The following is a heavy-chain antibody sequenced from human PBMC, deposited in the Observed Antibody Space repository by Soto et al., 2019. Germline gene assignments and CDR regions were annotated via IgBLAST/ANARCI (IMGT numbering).Heavy chain of an antibody. D-gene: IGHD3-10*01. CDR1: GYTFTGYY. Sequence: QVQLVQSGAEVKKPGASVKVSCKASGYTFTGYYMHWVRQAPGQGLEWMGWINPNSGGTNYAQKFQGRVTMTRDTYISTAYMELSRLRSDDTAVYYCASRYYGSGSYYNPAGHGRDVWGQGTTVTVSS. CDR2: INPNSGGT. J-gene: IGHJ6*02. CDR3: ASRYYGSGSYYNPAGHGRDV. V-gene: IGHV1-2*02.